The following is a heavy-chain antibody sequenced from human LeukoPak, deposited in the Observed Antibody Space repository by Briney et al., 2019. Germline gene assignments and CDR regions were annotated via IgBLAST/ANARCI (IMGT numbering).Heavy chain of an antibody. J-gene: IGHJ4*02. Sequence: PGGSLRLSCAASGFTFSTYAMSWVRQAPGEGLEWVSGISGSGGSTYYADSVKGRFTISRDNSKNTLYLQMNSLRAEDTAVYYCAKDHAVVAEYYFDYWGQGTLVTVSS. CDR3: AKDHAVVAEYYFDY. V-gene: IGHV3-23*01. D-gene: IGHD6-19*01. CDR2: ISGSGGST. CDR1: GFTFSTYA.